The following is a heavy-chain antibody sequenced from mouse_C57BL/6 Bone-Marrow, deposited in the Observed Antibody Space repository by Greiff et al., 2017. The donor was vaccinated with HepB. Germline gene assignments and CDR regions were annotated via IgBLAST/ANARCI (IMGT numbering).Heavy chain of an antibody. V-gene: IGHV1-11*01. CDR2: IYPVSGET. CDR1: GYTFTDHI. J-gene: IGHJ3*01. Sequence: LQESGAELASPGASVTLSCKASGYTFTDHIMNWVKKRPGQGLEWIGRIYPVSGETNYNQKFMGKATFSVDRSSSTVYMVLNSLTSEDPAVYYCGRRDYDGEVCPGFAYWGQGTLVTVSA. CDR3: GRRDYDGEVCPGFAY. D-gene: IGHD2-4*01.